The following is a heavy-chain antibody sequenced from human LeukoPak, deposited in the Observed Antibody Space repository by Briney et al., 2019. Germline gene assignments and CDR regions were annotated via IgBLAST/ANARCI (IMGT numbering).Heavy chain of an antibody. CDR2: ISGSGGST. J-gene: IGHJ4*02. Sequence: GGSLRLSCAASGFTFRRYAMSWVRQAPGKGLERVSAISGSGGSTYYADSVKGRFTISRAHSKTTLYLRINRRRAQATAVYNCAKFLDWGQGSLVTVSS. CDR3: AKFLD. CDR1: GFTFRRYA. D-gene: IGHD3-3*01. V-gene: IGHV3-23*01.